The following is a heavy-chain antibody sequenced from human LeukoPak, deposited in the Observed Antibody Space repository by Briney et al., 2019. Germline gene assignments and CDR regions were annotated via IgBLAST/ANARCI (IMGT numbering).Heavy chain of an antibody. Sequence: GGSLRLSCAASGFTFSSYWMHWVRQAPGKGLVWVSRINGDGSSTTYADSVKGRFTISRDNAKNTLYLQMNGLRAEDTAVYYCAKDAGLYVWGSYRYFDYWGQGTLVTVSS. CDR3: AKDAGLYVWGSYRYFDY. D-gene: IGHD3-16*02. J-gene: IGHJ4*02. CDR1: GFTFSSYW. V-gene: IGHV3-74*01. CDR2: INGDGSST.